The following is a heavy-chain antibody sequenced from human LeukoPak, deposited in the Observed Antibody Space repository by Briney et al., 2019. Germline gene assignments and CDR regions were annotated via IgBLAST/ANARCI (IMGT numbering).Heavy chain of an antibody. J-gene: IGHJ3*02. V-gene: IGHV4-34*01. CDR3: ARVGGYCSGGSCFRRNGHDAFDI. D-gene: IGHD2-15*01. CDR2: INHSGST. CDR1: GGSLSGYY. Sequence: SETLSLTCAVYGGSLSGYYWSWIRQPPGKGLEWIGEINHSGSTNYNPSLKSRVTISVDTSKNQFSLKLSSVTAADTAVYYCARVGGYCSGGSCFRRNGHDAFDIWGQGTMVTVSS.